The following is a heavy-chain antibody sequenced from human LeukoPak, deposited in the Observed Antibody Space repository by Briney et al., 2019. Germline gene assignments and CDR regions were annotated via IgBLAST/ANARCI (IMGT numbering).Heavy chain of an antibody. Sequence: SETLSLTCAVYGGSFSGYYWSWIRQPPGKGLEWIGEINHSGSTNYNPSLKSRVTVSLDTSKTQFSLRLSSVTAADTAVYYCARVLRYFDWPCDYWGQGTLVTVSS. J-gene: IGHJ4*02. D-gene: IGHD3-9*01. V-gene: IGHV4-34*01. CDR2: INHSGST. CDR1: GGSFSGYY. CDR3: ARVLRYFDWPCDY.